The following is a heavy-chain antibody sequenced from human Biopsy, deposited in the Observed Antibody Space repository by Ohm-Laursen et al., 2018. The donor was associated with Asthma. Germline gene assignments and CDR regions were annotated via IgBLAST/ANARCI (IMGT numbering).Heavy chain of an antibody. CDR3: ARGQKSAGDRWFDP. CDR1: GYTFTSYG. J-gene: IGHJ5*02. CDR2: INPNSGAT. Sequence: SSVKVSCKASGYTFTSYGISWVRQAPGQGLEWMGRINPNSGATNYAQKFQGRVTMTRDTSISTAYMEVSRLRSDDTAVYYCARGQKSAGDRWFDPWGQGTLVTVSS. V-gene: IGHV1-2*06. D-gene: IGHD6-13*01.